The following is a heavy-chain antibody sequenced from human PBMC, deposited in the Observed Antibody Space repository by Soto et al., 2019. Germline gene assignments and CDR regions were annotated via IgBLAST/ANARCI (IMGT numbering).Heavy chain of an antibody. J-gene: IGHJ4*02. CDR3: ARAPILVGVVLHEYYFDS. Sequence: QVLLVQSGAEVKQPGSSVKVSCKASGGTFSNSTFSWVRPAPGQGLESIGGSIPLFEITNYAQTLQGRVKIFADESTTTAYMELPSLRSEDTAVYYCARAPILVGVVLHEYYFDSWGQVTLDTVSS. CDR2: SIPLFEIT. V-gene: IGHV1-69*01. CDR1: GGTFSNST. D-gene: IGHD3-3*01.